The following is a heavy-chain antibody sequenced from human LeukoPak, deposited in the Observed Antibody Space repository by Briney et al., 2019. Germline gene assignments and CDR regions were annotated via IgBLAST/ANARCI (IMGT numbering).Heavy chain of an antibody. V-gene: IGHV1-2*02. CDR3: ARGPTVPAAYNWFDP. D-gene: IGHD2-2*01. CDR1: GYTFTGYY. Sequence: ASVKVSCKASGYTFTGYYMHWVRQAPGLGLEWMGWINPNSGGTNYAQKFQGRVTMTRDTSISTAYMELSRLRSDDTAVYYCARGPTVPAAYNWFDPWGQGTLVTVSS. J-gene: IGHJ5*02. CDR2: INPNSGGT.